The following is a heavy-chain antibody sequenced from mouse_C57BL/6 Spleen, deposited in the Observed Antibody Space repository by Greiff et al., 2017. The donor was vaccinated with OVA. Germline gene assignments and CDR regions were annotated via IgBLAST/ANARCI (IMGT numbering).Heavy chain of an antibody. CDR2: INPSNGGT. J-gene: IGHJ2*01. Sequence: QVQLQQPGTELVKPGASVKPSCKASGYTFTSYWMHWVKQRPGQGLEWIGNINPSNGGTNYNEKFKSKATLTVDKSSSTAYMQLSSLTSEDSAVYYCARLDYSNYRLFDYWGQGTTLTVSS. CDR3: ARLDYSNYRLFDY. D-gene: IGHD2-5*01. CDR1: GYTFTSYW. V-gene: IGHV1-53*01.